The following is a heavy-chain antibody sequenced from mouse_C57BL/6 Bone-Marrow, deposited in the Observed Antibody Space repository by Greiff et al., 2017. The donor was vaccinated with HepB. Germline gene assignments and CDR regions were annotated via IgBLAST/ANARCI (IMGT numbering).Heavy chain of an antibody. CDR3: AREDYYGSSYGAY. Sequence: DVMLVESGGGLVKPGGSLKLSCAASGFTFSSYAMSWVRQTPEKRLEWVATISDGGSYTYYPDNVKGRFTISRDNAKNNLYLQMSHLKSEDTAMYYCAREDYYGSSYGAYWGQGTLVTVSA. CDR1: GFTFSSYA. J-gene: IGHJ3*01. CDR2: ISDGGSYT. V-gene: IGHV5-4*01. D-gene: IGHD1-1*01.